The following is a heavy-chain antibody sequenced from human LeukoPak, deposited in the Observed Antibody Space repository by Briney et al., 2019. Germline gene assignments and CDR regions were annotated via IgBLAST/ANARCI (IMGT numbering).Heavy chain of an antibody. CDR2: FDPEDGET. D-gene: IGHD3-22*01. CDR1: GYTLTELS. V-gene: IGHV1-24*01. CDR3: ATDYYDSSGYYGS. J-gene: IGHJ5*02. Sequence: GASVKVSCKVSGYTLTELSMHWVRQAPGKGLEWMGGFDPEDGETICAQKFQGRVTMTGDTSTDTAYMELSSLRSEDTAVYYCATDYYDSSGYYGSWGQGTLVTVSS.